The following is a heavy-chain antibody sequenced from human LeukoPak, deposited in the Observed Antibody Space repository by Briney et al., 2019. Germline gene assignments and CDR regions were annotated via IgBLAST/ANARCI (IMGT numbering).Heavy chain of an antibody. CDR3: VRMGVSYYYDSSTYYPVAFDV. D-gene: IGHD3-22*01. CDR2: IFHTGSI. J-gene: IGHJ3*01. CDR1: GYSISGGYY. Sequence: SETLSLTCGVSGYSISGGYYWGWLRPSPGKGLEWIETIFHTGSIYHNPSLKSRVILSVDTSKHQFSLILTSVTAADTAVYYCVRMGVSYYYDSSTYYPVAFDVWGEGTMVSVSS. V-gene: IGHV4-38-2*01.